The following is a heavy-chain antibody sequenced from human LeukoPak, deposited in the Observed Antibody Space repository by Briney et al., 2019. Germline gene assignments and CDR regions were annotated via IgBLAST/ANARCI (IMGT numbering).Heavy chain of an antibody. CDR2: INPSGDNT. CDR1: GYTFTTYY. D-gene: IGHD3-10*01. CDR3: AREGPDRFGESAFDI. V-gene: IGHV1-46*01. Sequence: AAVNVSFTASGYTFTTYYMHWVRQAPGQGLEGVGIINPSGDNTIYAHKFQGRVTMTRDTSMSTVYMELSSLRSEDTAVYYCAREGPDRFGESAFDIWGQGTMVTVSS. J-gene: IGHJ3*02.